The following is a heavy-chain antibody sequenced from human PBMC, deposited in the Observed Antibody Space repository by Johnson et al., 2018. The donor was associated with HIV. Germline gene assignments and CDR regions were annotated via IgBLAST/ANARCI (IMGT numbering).Heavy chain of an antibody. V-gene: IGHV3-33*08. CDR1: GFTFSCYG. J-gene: IGHJ3*02. D-gene: IGHD2-21*01. Sequence: VQLVESGGGVVQPGRSLRLSCAASGFTFSCYGMHWVRQAPGKGLEWVAFIRYDGSNKYYADSVKGRFTISRDTAKNTLYLQMNSLRVEDTAVYYCARDPITPYERGPDAFDIWGQGTMVTVSS. CDR2: IRYDGSNK. CDR3: ARDPITPYERGPDAFDI.